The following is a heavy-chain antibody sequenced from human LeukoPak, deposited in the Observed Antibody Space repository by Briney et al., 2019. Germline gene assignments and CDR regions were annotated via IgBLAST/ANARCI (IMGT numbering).Heavy chain of an antibody. V-gene: IGHV4-39*01. D-gene: IGHD5-18*01. CDR1: VGSISSSSYY. CDR2: IYYSGST. J-gene: IGHJ4*02. Sequence: PSETLSLTCTVSVGSISSSSYYWGWIRQPPGKGLEWIGSIYYSGSTYYNPSLKSRVTISVDTSKNQFSLKLISVTAADTAVYYCARLHLDTAMVTSDYWGQGTLVTVSS. CDR3: ARLHLDTAMVTSDY.